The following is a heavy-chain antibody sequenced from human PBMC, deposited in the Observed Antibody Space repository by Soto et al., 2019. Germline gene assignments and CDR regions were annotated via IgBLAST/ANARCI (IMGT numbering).Heavy chain of an antibody. V-gene: IGHV3-15*07. CDR1: GFTFSNAW. CDR2: IKSKTDGGTT. Sequence: PGGSLRLSCAASGFTFSNAWMNWVRQAPGKGLEWVGRIKSKTDGGTTDYAAPVKGRFAISRDDSKNTLYLQMNSLKTEDTAVYYCTTSHPYSSSWYAGYYYGMNVRGQGTTVTVS. D-gene: IGHD6-13*01. J-gene: IGHJ6*02. CDR3: TTSHPYSSSWYAGYYYGMNV.